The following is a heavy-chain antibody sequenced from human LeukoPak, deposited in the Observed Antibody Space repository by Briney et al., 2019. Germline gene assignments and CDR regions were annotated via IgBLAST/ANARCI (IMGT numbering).Heavy chain of an antibody. D-gene: IGHD4-17*01. CDR3: AREGATVTTWGPLGY. V-gene: IGHV3-33*01. J-gene: IGHJ4*02. Sequence: GRSLRLSCAASGFTFSSYGMHWVRQAPGKGLEWVAVIWYDGSNKYYADSVKGRFTISRDNSKNTLYLQMNSLRAEDTAVYYCAREGATVTTWGPLGYWGQGTLVTVSP. CDR1: GFTFSSYG. CDR2: IWYDGSNK.